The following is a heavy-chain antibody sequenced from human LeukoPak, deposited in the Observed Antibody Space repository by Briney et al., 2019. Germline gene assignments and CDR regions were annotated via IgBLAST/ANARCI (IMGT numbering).Heavy chain of an antibody. CDR2: IYYSGSP. J-gene: IGHJ4*02. CDR1: GGSISNYY. CDR3: AKDRGPHLDY. V-gene: IGHV4-59*01. Sequence: SETLSLTCTVSGGSISNYYWSWIRQPPGKGLEWIGYIYYSGSPNYNPSLKSRLTISVDMSKNQFSLKLSSVTAADTAVYYCAKDRGPHLDYWGQGTLVTVSS. D-gene: IGHD2-15*01.